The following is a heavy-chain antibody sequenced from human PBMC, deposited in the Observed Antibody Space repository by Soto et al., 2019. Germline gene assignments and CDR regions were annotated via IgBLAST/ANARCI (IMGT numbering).Heavy chain of an antibody. CDR3: ARSAGGSYPQYDY. V-gene: IGHV3-30*03. CDR2: ISYDGRDK. J-gene: IGHJ4*02. CDR1: GFTFTSYG. D-gene: IGHD1-26*01. Sequence: PEGYLRLSCAASGFTFTSYGMHWVRQAPGKWLEWVAFISYDGRDKYYPDSVKGRFTISRDNSKNTLYLQMNSLRAEDTAVYYCARSAGGSYPQYDYWGQGTLVTVSS.